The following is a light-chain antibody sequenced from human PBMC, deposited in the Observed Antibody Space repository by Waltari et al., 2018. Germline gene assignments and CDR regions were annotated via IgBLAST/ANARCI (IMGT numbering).Light chain of an antibody. CDR1: QGISSY. J-gene: IGKJ1*01. CDR3: QQYYSYPPIT. V-gene: IGKV1-8*01. Sequence: AIRMTQSPSSFSASTGDRVTITCRASQGISSYLAWYQQKPGKAPKLLIYAASTLQSGVPSRFSGSGSGTDFTRNISCLQSEDFATYYCQQYYSYPPITFGQGTKVEIK. CDR2: AAS.